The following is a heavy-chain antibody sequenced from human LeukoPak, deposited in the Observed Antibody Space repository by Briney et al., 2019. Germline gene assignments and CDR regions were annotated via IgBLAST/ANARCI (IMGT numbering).Heavy chain of an antibody. CDR3: ASHSSGWHTHFDY. D-gene: IGHD6-19*01. CDR2: INHSGST. Sequence: SETLSLTCAVYGGSFSGYYWSWIRQPPGKGLEWIGEINHSGSTNYNPSLKSRVTISVDKSKNQFSLKLSSVTAADTAVYYCASHSSGWHTHFDYWGQGTLVTVSS. V-gene: IGHV4-34*01. CDR1: GGSFSGYY. J-gene: IGHJ4*02.